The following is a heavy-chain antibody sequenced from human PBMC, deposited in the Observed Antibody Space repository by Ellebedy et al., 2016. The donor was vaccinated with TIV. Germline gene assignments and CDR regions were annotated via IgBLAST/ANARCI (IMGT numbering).Heavy chain of an antibody. Sequence: MPSETLSLTCTVSGGSISSSSYYRGWIRQPPGKGLEWIGSIYYSGSTYYNPSLKSRVTISVDTSKKQFSLKLSSVTAADTAVYYCARGGVDVVVPAAMSLYYYYGMDVWGQGTTVTVSS. V-gene: IGHV4-39*07. J-gene: IGHJ6*02. D-gene: IGHD2-2*01. CDR2: IYYSGST. CDR3: ARGGVDVVVPAAMSLYYYYGMDV. CDR1: GGSISSSSYY.